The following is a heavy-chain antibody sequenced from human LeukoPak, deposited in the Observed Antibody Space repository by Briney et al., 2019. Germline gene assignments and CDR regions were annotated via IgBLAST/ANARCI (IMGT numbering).Heavy chain of an antibody. CDR3: WSPLVESGGNIYFGF. J-gene: IGHJ2*01. CDR2: INTDGSGN. V-gene: IGHV3-7*05. CDR1: GFTFSIYS. D-gene: IGHD4-23*01. Sequence: GGSLRLSCAASGFTFSIYSMTWVRQAPRKGQECVANINTDGSGNANVDSVKGRFTVLRENATKSLFLEMNSLRVEDTAVYYCWSPLVESGGNIYFGFWGRGTLVTVSS.